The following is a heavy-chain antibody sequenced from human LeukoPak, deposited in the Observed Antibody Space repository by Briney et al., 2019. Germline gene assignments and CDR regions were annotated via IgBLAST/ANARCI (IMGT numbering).Heavy chain of an antibody. CDR1: GYTFIDGY. Sequence: ASVKVSCKASGYTFIDGYMHWVRQAPGQGLEWVGWINPDNGATEYAKKFQGRVTLTRDTSISTVYMDLSSLRPDDTAVYFCARGRGFGELYPFYMDVWGTGTTVTVSS. CDR3: ARGRGFGELYPFYMDV. J-gene: IGHJ6*04. V-gene: IGHV1-2*02. CDR2: INPDNGAT. D-gene: IGHD3-10*01.